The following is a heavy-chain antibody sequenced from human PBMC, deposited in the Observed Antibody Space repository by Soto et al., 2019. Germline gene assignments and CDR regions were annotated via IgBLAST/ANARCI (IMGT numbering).Heavy chain of an antibody. Sequence: QVQLVESGGGGVQPGRALRLSRAASGFTFSSYGMHAVRQAPGKGLEWVEVISYDGSNKYYAESVKGRFTISRDRSKNQLYLQMNRLRAEDTAVYYCAIPEPLVIVVVVARPEGYWGQGTLVTVS. D-gene: IGHD2-15*01. CDR3: AIPEPLVIVVVVARPEGY. V-gene: IGHV3-30*03. CDR1: GFTFSSYG. J-gene: IGHJ4*01. CDR2: ISYDGSNK.